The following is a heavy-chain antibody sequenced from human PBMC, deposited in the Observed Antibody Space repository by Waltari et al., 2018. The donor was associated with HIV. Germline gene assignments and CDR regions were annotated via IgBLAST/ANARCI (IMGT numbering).Heavy chain of an antibody. CDR3: VRAAIYSRGCFDY. J-gene: IGHJ4*02. V-gene: IGHV1-8*01. Sequence: QVQLVQSGAEVKKPGASVKVSCKASGYTFTSYDINWVRQATGQGLEWMGWMNPNSGDTGYAQNFQGRITMTSNTSISTVYMERSSLTSEETAVYYCVRAAIYSRGCFDYWGQGTLVTVSS. CDR2: MNPNSGDT. CDR1: GYTFTSYD. D-gene: IGHD6-19*01.